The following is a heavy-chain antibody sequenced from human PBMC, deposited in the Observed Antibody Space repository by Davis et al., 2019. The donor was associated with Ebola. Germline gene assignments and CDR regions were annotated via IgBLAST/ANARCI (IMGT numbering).Heavy chain of an antibody. D-gene: IGHD4-17*01. J-gene: IGHJ6*02. CDR3: ARVSVHGDFIYYYGMDV. Sequence: MPGGSLRLSCAVYGGSFSGYYWSWIRQPPGKGLEWIGYIYYSGSTNYNPSLKSRVTISVDTSKNQFSLKLSSVTAADTAVYYCARVSVHGDFIYYYGMDVWGQGTTVTVSS. CDR1: GGSFSGYY. CDR2: IYYSGST. V-gene: IGHV4-59*12.